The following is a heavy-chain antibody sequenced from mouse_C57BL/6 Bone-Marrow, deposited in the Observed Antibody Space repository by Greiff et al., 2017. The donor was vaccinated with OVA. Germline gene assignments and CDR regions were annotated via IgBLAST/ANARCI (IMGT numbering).Heavy chain of an antibody. Sequence: EVHLVESGPVLVKPGASVKMSCKASGYTFTDYYMNWVKQSHGKSLEWIGVINPYNGGTSYNQKFKGKATLTVDKSSSTAYMELNSLTSEDSAVYYCARPYYSNYGWGQGTTLTVSS. V-gene: IGHV1-19*01. J-gene: IGHJ2*01. CDR2: INPYNGGT. CDR3: ARPYYSNYG. CDR1: GYTFTDYY. D-gene: IGHD2-5*01.